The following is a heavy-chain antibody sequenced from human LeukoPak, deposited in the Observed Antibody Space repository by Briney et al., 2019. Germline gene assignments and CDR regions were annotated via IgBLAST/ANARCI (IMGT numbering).Heavy chain of an antibody. V-gene: IGHV1-2*02. J-gene: IGHJ5*02. CDR2: INPNSGGT. D-gene: IGHD3-10*01. CDR3: ARGASGRSLGWFDP. Sequence: GASVKVSCKASGYTFTGYYMHWVRQAPGQGLEWMGWINPNSGGTNYAQKFQGRVTMTRDKSIRTAYMELSRLTSDDTAVYYCARGASGRSLGWFDPWGQGTLVTVSS. CDR1: GYTFTGYY.